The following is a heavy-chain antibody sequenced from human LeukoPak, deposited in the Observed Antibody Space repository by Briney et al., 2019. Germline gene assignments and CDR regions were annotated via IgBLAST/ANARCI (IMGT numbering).Heavy chain of an antibody. CDR1: GFTVSGNY. CDR2: ISSSGSTI. V-gene: IGHV3-11*04. D-gene: IGHD3-22*01. J-gene: IGHJ4*02. Sequence: GGSLRLSCAVSGFTVSGNYMNWIRQAPGKGLEWVSSISSSGSTIYYADSVKGRFTISRDNAKNSLYLQMNSLRAEDTAVYYCAREGFDSSGYYSDWGQGTLVTVSS. CDR3: AREGFDSSGYYSD.